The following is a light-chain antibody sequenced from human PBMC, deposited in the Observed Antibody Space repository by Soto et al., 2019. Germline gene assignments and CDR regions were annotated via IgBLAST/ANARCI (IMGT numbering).Light chain of an antibody. CDR2: DAS. V-gene: IGKV3-11*01. Sequence: DIVLTQSPATLSLSPGERATLSCRASQSVSSYLAWYQQRPGQVPRLLIYDASKRATGIPARFSASGSGTDFTLTISSLEPEDFAIYFCQQRSNWPPMYTFGQGTKLEIK. J-gene: IGKJ2*01. CDR3: QQRSNWPPMYT. CDR1: QSVSSY.